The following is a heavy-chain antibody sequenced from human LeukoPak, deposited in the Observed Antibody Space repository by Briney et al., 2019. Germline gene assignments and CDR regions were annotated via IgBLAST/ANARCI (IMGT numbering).Heavy chain of an antibody. D-gene: IGHD4-23*01. CDR1: GFTFSSYG. CDR2: ISYDGSNK. V-gene: IGHV3-30*03. CDR3: ARDSVVTLALDY. J-gene: IGHJ4*02. Sequence: GGSLRLSCAASGFTFSSYGMHWVRQAPGKGLEWVAVISYDGSNKYYADSVKGRFTISRDNSKNTLYLQMNSLRAEDTAVYYCARDSVVTLALDYWGQGTLVTVSS.